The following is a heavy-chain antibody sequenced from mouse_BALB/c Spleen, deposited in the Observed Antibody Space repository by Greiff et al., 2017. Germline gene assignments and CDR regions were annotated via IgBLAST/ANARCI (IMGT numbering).Heavy chain of an antibody. CDR1: GFTFSSYA. CDR3: HYRYDDAMDY. Sequence: EVKLMESGGGLVKPGGSLKLSCAASGFTFSSYAMSWVRQSPEKRLEWVAEISSGGSYTYYPDTVTGRFTISRDNAKNTLYLEMSSLRSEDTAMYDWHYRYDDAMDYWGQGTSVTVSS. J-gene: IGHJ4*01. V-gene: IGHV5-9-4*01. D-gene: IGHD2-14*01. CDR2: ISSGGSYT.